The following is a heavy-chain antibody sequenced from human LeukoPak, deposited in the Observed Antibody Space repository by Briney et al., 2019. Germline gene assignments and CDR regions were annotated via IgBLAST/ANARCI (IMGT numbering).Heavy chain of an antibody. V-gene: IGHV3-23*01. CDR1: GFTFSNYA. Sequence: SGGSLRLSCAASGFTFSNYAMSWVRQAPGKVLEWVSGISGSGGSTYYADSVKGRFTISRDNSKNTLYLQMNSLRAEDTAVYYCAKDLDSSGWLFDYWGQGTLVTVSS. CDR2: ISGSGGST. CDR3: AKDLDSSGWLFDY. J-gene: IGHJ4*02. D-gene: IGHD6-19*01.